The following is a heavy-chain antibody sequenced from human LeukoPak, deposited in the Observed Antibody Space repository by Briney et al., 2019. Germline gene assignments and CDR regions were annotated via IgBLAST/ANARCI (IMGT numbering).Heavy chain of an antibody. CDR2: ISGSGGST. CDR1: GLTFSSYA. Sequence: PGGSLRLSCLVAGLTFSSYAMSWVRQAPGKGLEWVSAISGSGGSTYYADSVKGRFTISRDNSKKMLFLQMTSLTADGAGVYLCARSNFGESDSPVFDFYSATDISGQGATVTASS. CDR3: ARSNFGESDSPVFDFYSATDI. D-gene: IGHD3-10*01. V-gene: IGHV3-23*01. J-gene: IGHJ6*02.